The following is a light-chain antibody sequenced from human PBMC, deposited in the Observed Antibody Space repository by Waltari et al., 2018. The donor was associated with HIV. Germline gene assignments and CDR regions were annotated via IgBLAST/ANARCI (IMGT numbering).Light chain of an antibody. V-gene: IGLV2-23*01. Sequence: QSALTQPASVSGSPGQSITISCTGTSSDVGSYNLVSWYQQHPGKAPKLMIYEGSKRPSGVANRFSGSKSGNTASLTSSGLQAEDEADYYCCSYAGSSNVVFGGGTKLTVL. CDR1: SSDVGSYNL. J-gene: IGLJ2*01. CDR3: CSYAGSSNVV. CDR2: EGS.